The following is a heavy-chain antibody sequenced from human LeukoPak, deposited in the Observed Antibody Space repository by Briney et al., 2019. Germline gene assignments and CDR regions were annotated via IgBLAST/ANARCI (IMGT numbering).Heavy chain of an antibody. Sequence: PGGSLRLSCAASGFTFSSYAMHWVRQAPGKGLEWVAVISYDGSNKYYADSVKGRFTISRDNSKNTLYLQMNSPRAEDTAVYYCAREYSSSWYYYYYMDVWGKGTTVTVSS. D-gene: IGHD6-13*01. CDR2: ISYDGSNK. V-gene: IGHV3-30*04. CDR3: AREYSSSWYYYYYMDV. CDR1: GFTFSSYA. J-gene: IGHJ6*03.